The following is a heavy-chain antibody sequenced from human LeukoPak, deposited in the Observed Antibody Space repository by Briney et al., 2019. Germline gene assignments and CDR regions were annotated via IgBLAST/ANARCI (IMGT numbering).Heavy chain of an antibody. CDR1: GFTFSSYW. Sequence: PGGSLRLSCAASGFTFSSYWMHWVRQAPGKGLVWVSRINSDGSGTSYADSVKGRFTISRDNAKNTLYLQMNSLRVEDTAVHYCARDNGISMIRGAVDIWGQGTMVTVSS. CDR3: ARDNGISMIRGAVDI. D-gene: IGHD3-22*01. V-gene: IGHV3-74*01. CDR2: INSDGSGT. J-gene: IGHJ3*02.